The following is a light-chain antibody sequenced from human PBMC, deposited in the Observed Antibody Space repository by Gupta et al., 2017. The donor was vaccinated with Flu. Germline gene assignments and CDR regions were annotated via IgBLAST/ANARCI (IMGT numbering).Light chain of an antibody. CDR1: QSVSSSY. CDR3: QQYGSSAWT. J-gene: IGKJ1*01. CDR2: GAS. Sequence: GILSLSPGERATLSCRASQSVSSSYLAWYQQKPGQAPRLLIYGASSRATGIPDRFSGSGSGTDFTLTISRLEPEDFAVYYCQQYGSSAWTFGQGTKVEIK. V-gene: IGKV3-20*01.